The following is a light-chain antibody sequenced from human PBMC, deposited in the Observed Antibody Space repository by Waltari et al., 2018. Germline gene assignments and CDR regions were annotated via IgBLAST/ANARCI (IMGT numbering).Light chain of an antibody. CDR1: SSDVGGYNF. V-gene: IGLV2-8*01. CDR3: LSYAGSKHYL. CDR2: EVS. Sequence: QSALTQPPSASGSPGQSVTISCTGTSSDVGGYNFVSWYQQVPGKAPKLMISEVSKRPSGVPGRFSGSKSGNTASLTVSGLRAEDEADYYCLSYAGSKHYLFGTGTTVTVL. J-gene: IGLJ1*01.